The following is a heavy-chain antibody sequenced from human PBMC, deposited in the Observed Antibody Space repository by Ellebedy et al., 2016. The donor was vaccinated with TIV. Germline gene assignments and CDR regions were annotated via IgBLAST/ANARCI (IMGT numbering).Heavy chain of an antibody. V-gene: IGHV3-11*01. J-gene: IGHJ6*02. Sequence: GESLKISCAASGFTFSDYYINWIRQAPGKGLEWVSYISSSGSTIYYADSVKGRFTISRDNAKNSLYLQMNSLRAEDTAVYYCARDDDDILTGRNAMDVWGQGTTVTVSS. CDR2: ISSSGSTI. CDR3: ARDDDDILTGRNAMDV. D-gene: IGHD3-9*01. CDR1: GFTFSDYY.